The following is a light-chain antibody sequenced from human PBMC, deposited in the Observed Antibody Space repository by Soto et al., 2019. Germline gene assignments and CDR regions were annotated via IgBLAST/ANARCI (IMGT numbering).Light chain of an antibody. CDR2: AAS. CDR1: QGISSY. CDR3: HQYYSYPPT. V-gene: IGKV1-8*01. J-gene: IGKJ2*01. Sequence: AIRMTQSPSSFSASTGDRVTITCRASQGISSYLAWYQQKPGKAPKLLIYAASTLQSGVPPRFSGSGSGTDFTLTLSCLPSEDFATYYCHQYYSYPPTFGQGTKLEIK.